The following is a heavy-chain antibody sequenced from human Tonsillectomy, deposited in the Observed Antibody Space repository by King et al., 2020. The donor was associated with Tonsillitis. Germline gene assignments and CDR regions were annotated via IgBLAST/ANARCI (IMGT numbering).Heavy chain of an antibody. CDR2: IYISGGT. D-gene: IGHD1-26*01. J-gene: IGHJ5*01. Sequence: QLQESGPGLVKPSQTLSLTCTVSGGSISSGNYYWIWIRQPAGKGLEWIGRIYISGGTDYNPSLKSRITMSVDTSKNPFSLKLSSVTAADTAVYYCARDSPASGTKFDSWGQGTLVTVSS. V-gene: IGHV4-61*02. CDR1: GGSISSGNYY. CDR3: ARDSPASGTKFDS.